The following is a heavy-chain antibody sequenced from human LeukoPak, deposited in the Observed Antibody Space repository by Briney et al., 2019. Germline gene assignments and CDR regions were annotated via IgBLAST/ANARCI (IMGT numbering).Heavy chain of an antibody. CDR3: ARRNTGDGSFDY. CDR1: GFTFSSYA. J-gene: IGHJ4*02. V-gene: IGHV3-23*01. CDR2: ISGSGGST. D-gene: IGHD5-18*01. Sequence: GGSLRLSCAASGFTFSSYAMSWVRQAPGKGLEWVSAISGSGGSTYYADSVKGRFTISRDNSKNALYLQMNSLRAEDTAVYYCARRNTGDGSFDYWGQGTLVTVSS.